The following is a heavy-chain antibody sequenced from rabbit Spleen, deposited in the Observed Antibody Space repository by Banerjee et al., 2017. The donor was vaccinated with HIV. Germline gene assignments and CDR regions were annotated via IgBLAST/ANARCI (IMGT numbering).Heavy chain of an antibody. CDR3: ARDLVTVIGWNFSL. J-gene: IGHJ4*01. CDR1: GFSFSSSYW. CDR2: IDAGSSGFT. V-gene: IGHV1S40*01. D-gene: IGHD1-1*01. Sequence: QSLEESGGDLVKPGASLTLTCTASGFSFSSSYWICWVRQAPGKGLEWIACIDAGSSGFTYFASWAKGRFTISKTSSTTVTLQVTSLTAADTATYFCARDLVTVIGWNFSLWGPGTLVTVS.